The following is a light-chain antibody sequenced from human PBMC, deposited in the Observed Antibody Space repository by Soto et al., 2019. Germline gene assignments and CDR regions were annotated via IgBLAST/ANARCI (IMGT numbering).Light chain of an antibody. J-gene: IGKJ1*01. Sequence: QLTQSPSSLSASVGDRVTITCRASQGISSNLAWYQQKPGRAPKLLIFGASTLQSGVPSRFSGSGSGTDFTLTISSLQPDDFATYYCQQYNSYSRTFGQGTKVDI. CDR2: GAS. CDR3: QQYNSYSRT. CDR1: QGISSN. V-gene: IGKV1-9*01.